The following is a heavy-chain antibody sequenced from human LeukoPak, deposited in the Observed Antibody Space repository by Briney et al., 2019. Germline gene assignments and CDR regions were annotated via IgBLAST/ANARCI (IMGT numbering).Heavy chain of an antibody. CDR1: GGTFSSYA. CDR2: IIPIFGTE. Sequence: GPSLKVSCKASGGTFSSYAISWVRQAPGQGLEWMGGIIPIFGTENYAKRFRGRARITAHESTSTAYMELSSLRSKDTAVYYCARAAYCGGDCYTFDYWGQGTLVTVSS. J-gene: IGHJ4*02. V-gene: IGHV1-69*01. D-gene: IGHD2-21*01. CDR3: ARAAYCGGDCYTFDY.